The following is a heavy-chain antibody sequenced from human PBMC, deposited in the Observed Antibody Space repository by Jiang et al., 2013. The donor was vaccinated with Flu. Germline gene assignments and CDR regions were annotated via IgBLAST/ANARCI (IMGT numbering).Heavy chain of an antibody. CDR2: ISYSGNT. Sequence: GSGLVKPSETLSLTCSVSGDSINSDYWSWIRQPPGNGLEWIGCISYSGNTNYNPSLKSRVTISIDTSKSQFSLRLSSVTAADTAVYYCARGRLRSAMAYWGQGTLVTVSS. D-gene: IGHD5-18*01. CDR3: ARGRLRSAMAY. CDR1: GDSINSDY. J-gene: IGHJ4*02. V-gene: IGHV4-59*01.